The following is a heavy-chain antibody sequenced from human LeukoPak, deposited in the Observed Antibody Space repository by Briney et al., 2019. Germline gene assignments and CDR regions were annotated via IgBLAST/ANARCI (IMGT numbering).Heavy chain of an antibody. CDR1: GGSFSGYY. J-gene: IGHJ6*03. CDR2: INHSGST. CDR3: ARGILGYCSSTSCYTYYYYYMDV. V-gene: IGHV4-34*01. D-gene: IGHD2-2*02. Sequence: SETLSLTCAVYGGSFSGYYWSWIRQPPGKALEGIGEINHSGSTNYNPSLKSRVTISVDTSKNQFSLKLSSVTAADTAVYYCARGILGYCSSTSCYTYYYYYMDVWGKGTTVTVSS.